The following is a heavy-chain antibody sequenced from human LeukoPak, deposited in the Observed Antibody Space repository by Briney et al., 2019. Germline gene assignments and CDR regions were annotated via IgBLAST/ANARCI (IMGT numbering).Heavy chain of an antibody. CDR2: ISPNSGGT. D-gene: IGHD3-10*01. Sequence: ASVKVSCKASEYTFTGYYMHWVRQAPGQGLEWMGWISPNSGGTNYAQKFQGRVTMTRDTSINTAYMELSRLRSDDTAVYYCAREPYDSGSFRTDYYYMDVWGKGTTVTISS. CDR1: EYTFTGYY. V-gene: IGHV1-2*02. J-gene: IGHJ6*03. CDR3: AREPYDSGSFRTDYYYMDV.